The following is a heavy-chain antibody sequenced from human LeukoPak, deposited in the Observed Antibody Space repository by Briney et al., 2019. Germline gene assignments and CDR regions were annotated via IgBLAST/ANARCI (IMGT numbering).Heavy chain of an antibody. V-gene: IGHV3-23*01. CDR3: AKDLRSGYYYYYMDV. CDR1: GFTFSSYA. CDR2: ISGSGGST. Sequence: PGGSLRLSCAASGFTFSSYAMSWVRQAPGKGLEWVSAISGSGGSTYYADSVKGRFTISRDNSKNTLYLQTNSLRAEDTAVYYCAKDLRSGYYYYYMDVWGKGTTVTVSS. J-gene: IGHJ6*03.